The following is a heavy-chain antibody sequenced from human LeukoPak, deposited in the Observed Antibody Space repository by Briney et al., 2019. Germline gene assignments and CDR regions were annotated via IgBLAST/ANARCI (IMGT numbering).Heavy chain of an antibody. D-gene: IGHD4-17*01. J-gene: IGHJ4*02. Sequence: GGSLRLSCAASGFTFSTYAMSWVRQAPGKGQEWVSAISGSGVTTYYRDSVKGRFTISRDNSKNTLFLQMNSLRAEDTAVYYCAKDLSVEENKYGDSDYWGQGTLVTVSS. V-gene: IGHV3-23*01. CDR3: AKDLSVEENKYGDSDY. CDR1: GFTFSTYA. CDR2: ISGSGVTT.